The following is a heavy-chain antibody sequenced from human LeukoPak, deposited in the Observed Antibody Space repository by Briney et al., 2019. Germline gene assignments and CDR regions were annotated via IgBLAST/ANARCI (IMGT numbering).Heavy chain of an antibody. CDR3: ARDVGDLRAFDI. J-gene: IGHJ3*02. CDR1: GYTFTSYG. Sequence: GASVKVSCKASGYTFTSYGISWVRQAPGQGLEWMGRIISILGIANYAQKFQGRVTITADKSTSTAYMELSSLRSEDTAVYYCARDVGDLRAFDIWGQGTMVTVSS. D-gene: IGHD3-10*01. V-gene: IGHV1-69*04. CDR2: IISILGIA.